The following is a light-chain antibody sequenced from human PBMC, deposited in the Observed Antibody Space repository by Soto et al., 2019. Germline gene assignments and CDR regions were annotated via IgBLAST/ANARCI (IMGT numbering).Light chain of an antibody. V-gene: IGKV1-5*03. J-gene: IGKJ2*02. Sequence: DIQMTQSPSTLSASVGDRVTITCRASQNIRSWLAWYQQKPGKAPKLLIYRASTIDYWVPSRFSGSGSGTEFTLTITSLQPDDFATYYCQQYNSYPCTFGQGTKLEIK. CDR2: RAS. CDR1: QNIRSW. CDR3: QQYNSYPCT.